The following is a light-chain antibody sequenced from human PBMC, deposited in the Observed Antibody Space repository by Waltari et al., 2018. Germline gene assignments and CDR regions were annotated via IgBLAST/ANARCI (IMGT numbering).Light chain of an antibody. V-gene: IGKV1-8*01. CDR3: QQYYSCPLPYT. J-gene: IGKJ2*01. CDR1: QGISSY. CDR2: AAS. Sequence: AIRITQSPSSLSASTGDRVTITCRASQGISSYLAWYQQKPGKAPKLLIYAASTLQSGVPSRFSGSGSGTDFTLTISCLQSEDFATYYCQQYYSCPLPYTFGQGTKLEIK.